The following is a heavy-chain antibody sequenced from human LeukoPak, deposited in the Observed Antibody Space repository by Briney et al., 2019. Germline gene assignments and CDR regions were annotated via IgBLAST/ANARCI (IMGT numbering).Heavy chain of an antibody. CDR1: GFTSSSYA. V-gene: IGHV3-23*01. J-gene: IGHJ4*02. D-gene: IGHD7-27*01. CDR3: AKDPFHWGTIYFDY. CDR2: ISGDGANT. Sequence: PGGSLRLSCAASGFTSSSYAMSWVRQAPGKGLEWVASISGDGANTNYAESVKGRFTISRDNSKNTLYLQMNSLTGEDTAIYYCAKDPFHWGTIYFDYWGQGALVTVSS.